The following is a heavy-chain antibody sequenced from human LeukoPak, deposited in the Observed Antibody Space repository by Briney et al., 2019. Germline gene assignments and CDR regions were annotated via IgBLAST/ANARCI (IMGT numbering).Heavy chain of an antibody. J-gene: IGHJ5*02. V-gene: IGHV3-13*01. D-gene: IGHD6-19*01. CDR3: ARGIRWGSGWKFDP. Sequence: GGSLRLSCAASGFTFSSYDMHWVRQATGKGLEWVSTIGTAGDTYYPGSVKGRFTISRENAKNSLYLQMNSLRAGDTAVYYCARGIRWGSGWKFDPWGQGTLVTVSS. CDR2: IGTAGDT. CDR1: GFTFSSYD.